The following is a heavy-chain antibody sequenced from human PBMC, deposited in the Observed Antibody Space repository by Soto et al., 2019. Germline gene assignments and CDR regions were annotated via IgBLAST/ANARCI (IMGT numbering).Heavy chain of an antibody. V-gene: IGHV1-24*01. D-gene: IGHD3-16*02. J-gene: IGHJ4*02. CDR3: VTGIIMITFGGVIVDDY. Sequence: ASVKVSAEVSGYTLTELSMHWVRQDPGKGLEWMGGFDPEDGETIYAQKFQGRVTMTEDTSTDTAYMELSSLRSEDTAVYYCVTGIIMITFGGVIVDDYWGQGTLVTVSS. CDR2: FDPEDGET. CDR1: GYTLTELS.